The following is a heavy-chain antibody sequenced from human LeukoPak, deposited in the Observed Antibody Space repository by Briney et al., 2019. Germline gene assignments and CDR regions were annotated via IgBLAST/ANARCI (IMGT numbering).Heavy chain of an antibody. CDR3: AKDLVGYSYGYGPFDP. CDR1: GFTFSSYA. D-gene: IGHD5-18*01. V-gene: IGHV3-30-3*01. CDR2: ISYDGSNK. J-gene: IGHJ5*02. Sequence: GRSLRLSCAASGFTFSSYAMHWVRQAPGKGLEWVAVISYDGSNKYYADSVKGRFTISRDNSKNTLYLQMNSLRAEDTAVYYCAKDLVGYSYGYGPFDPWGQGTLVTVSS.